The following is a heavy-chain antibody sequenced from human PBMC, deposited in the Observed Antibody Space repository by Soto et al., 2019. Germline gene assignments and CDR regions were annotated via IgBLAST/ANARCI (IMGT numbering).Heavy chain of an antibody. CDR1: GFTFSDYY. D-gene: IGHD3-22*01. Sequence: GGSLRLSCAASGFTFSDYYMSWIRQAPGKGLEWVSVIWYDGSTKYYADSVKGRFTISRDNSKNTLYLQMNSLRAEDTAVYYCARDGFDSSGYYRRYYFDYWGQGTLVTVSS. CDR3: ARDGFDSSGYYRRYYFDY. V-gene: IGHV3-33*08. J-gene: IGHJ4*02. CDR2: IWYDGSTK.